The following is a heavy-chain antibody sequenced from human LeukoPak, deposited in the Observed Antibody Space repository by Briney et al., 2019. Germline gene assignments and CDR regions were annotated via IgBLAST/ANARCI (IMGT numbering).Heavy chain of an antibody. D-gene: IGHD3-9*01. J-gene: IGHJ6*04. Sequence: GGSLRLSCAASGFTFSSYAMSWVRQAPGKGLEWVAVISYDGSNKYYADSVKGRFTISRDNSKNTLYLQMNSLRAEDTAVYYCARDGTYYDILTGYSDYYYYGMDVWGKGTTVTVSS. CDR1: GFTFSSYA. V-gene: IGHV3-30*04. CDR3: ARDGTYYDILTGYSDYYYYGMDV. CDR2: ISYDGSNK.